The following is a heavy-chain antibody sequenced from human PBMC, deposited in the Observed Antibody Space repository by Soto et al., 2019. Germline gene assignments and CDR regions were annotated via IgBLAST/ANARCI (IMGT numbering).Heavy chain of an antibody. Sequence: GASVKVSCKASGGTFSSYTISWVRQAPGQGLEWMGRIIPILGIANYAQKFQGRVTITADKSTSTAYMELSSLRSEDTAVYYCAREAGSSAIYYYYYMDVWGKGTKVTVSS. CDR1: GGTFSSYT. D-gene: IGHD6-6*01. CDR3: AREAGSSAIYYYYYMDV. CDR2: IIPILGIA. J-gene: IGHJ6*03. V-gene: IGHV1-69*04.